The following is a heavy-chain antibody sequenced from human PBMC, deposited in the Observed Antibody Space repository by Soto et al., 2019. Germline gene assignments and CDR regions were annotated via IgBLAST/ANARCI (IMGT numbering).Heavy chain of an antibody. V-gene: IGHV5-51*01. CDR3: ALPRYSGSDDDVFDI. D-gene: IGHD5-12*01. J-gene: IGHJ3*02. Sequence: PGESLKISCKASGYSFTDYWIAWVRQMPGKGLEWMGIISPEDSDTRYSPSFQGQVTMSVDKSIKTAHLQWSSLKASDTAMYYCALPRYSGSDDDVFDIWGQGSLDT. CDR1: GYSFTDYW. CDR2: ISPEDSDT.